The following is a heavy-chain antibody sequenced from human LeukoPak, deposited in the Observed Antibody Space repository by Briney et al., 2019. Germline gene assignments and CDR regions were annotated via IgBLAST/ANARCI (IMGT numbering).Heavy chain of an antibody. CDR3: AKDQTDTTLIDY. CDR2: IYSGGNT. D-gene: IGHD1-26*01. J-gene: IGHJ4*02. Sequence: GGSLRLSCAASGFTVSSNYMSWVRQAPGKGLEWVSVIYSGGNTYYAASVKGRFTISRDISKNTLYLQMNSLRAEDTAVYYCAKDQTDTTLIDYWGQGTLVTVSS. CDR1: GFTVSSNY. V-gene: IGHV3-53*05.